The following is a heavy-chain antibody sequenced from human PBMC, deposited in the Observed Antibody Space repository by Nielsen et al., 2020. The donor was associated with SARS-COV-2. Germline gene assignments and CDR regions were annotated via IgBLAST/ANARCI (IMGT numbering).Heavy chain of an antibody. D-gene: IGHD2-8*01. V-gene: IGHV3-23*01. Sequence: GESLKISCAASGFTFSSYAMSWVRQAPGKGLEWVSAISGSGGSTYSADSVKGRFTISRANSKNTLYLQMNSLGAADTALYYCARDLGYCTPTGCNSVGGWFDPWGQGTLVTVSS. J-gene: IGHJ5*02. CDR3: ARDLGYCTPTGCNSVGGWFDP. CDR1: GFTFSSYA. CDR2: ISGSGGST.